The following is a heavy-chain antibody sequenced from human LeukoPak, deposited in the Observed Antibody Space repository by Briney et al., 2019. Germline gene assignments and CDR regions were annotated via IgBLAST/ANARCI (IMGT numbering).Heavy chain of an antibody. CDR3: ARGQIYYDSSGYDAFDI. CDR2: IKPDGTVT. D-gene: IGHD3-22*01. J-gene: IGHJ3*02. Sequence: GGSLRLSCEASGFTFSTSWMDWVRQAPGKGLEWVANIKPDGTVTTSVDSVKGRFTISRDNAKNSLYLQMNSLRAEDTAVYYCARGQIYYDSSGYDAFDIWGQGTMVTVSS. CDR1: GFTFSTSW. V-gene: IGHV3-7*01.